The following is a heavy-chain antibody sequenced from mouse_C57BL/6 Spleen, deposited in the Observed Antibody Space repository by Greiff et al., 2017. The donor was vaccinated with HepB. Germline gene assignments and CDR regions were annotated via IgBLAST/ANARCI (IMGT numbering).Heavy chain of an antibody. CDR1: GFTFSSYA. V-gene: IGHV5-4*01. CDR3: ARDQDWDYFDY. Sequence: EVKVVESGGGLVKPGGSLKLSCAASGFTFSSYAMSWVRQTPEKRLEWVATISDGGSYTYYPDNVKGRFTISRDNAKNNLYLQMSHLKSEDTAMYYCARDQDWDYFDYWGQGTTLTVSS. CDR2: ISDGGSYT. J-gene: IGHJ2*01. D-gene: IGHD4-1*01.